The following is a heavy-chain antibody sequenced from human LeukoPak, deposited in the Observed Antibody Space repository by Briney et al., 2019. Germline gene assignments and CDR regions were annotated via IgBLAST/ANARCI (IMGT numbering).Heavy chain of an antibody. J-gene: IGHJ3*02. Sequence: GRSLRLSCAASRLTLSSYAMGWVRQAPGKGLEWVSAISGSGGSTYYADSVKGRFTISRDNSKNTLYLQMNSLRAEDTAVYYCAKVYSSSWYPEAFDIWGQGTMVTVSS. CDR3: AKVYSSSWYPEAFDI. CDR1: RLTLSSYA. CDR2: ISGSGGST. D-gene: IGHD6-13*01. V-gene: IGHV3-23*01.